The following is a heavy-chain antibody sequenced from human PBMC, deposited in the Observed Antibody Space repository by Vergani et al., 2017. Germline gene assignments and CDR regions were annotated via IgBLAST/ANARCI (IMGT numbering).Heavy chain of an antibody. CDR2: INHRGST. Sequence: QVQLQQWGAGLLKPLETLSLTCAVYGGSFSGYYWSWIRQPPGKGLEWIGEINHRGSTNHNPSLKSRVTISVDTSKNQFSLKLSSVTAADTAVYYCARDRPGSDDSSGYYGVGAFDIWGQGTMVTVSS. CDR3: ARDRPGSDDSSGYYGVGAFDI. D-gene: IGHD3-22*01. CDR1: GGSFSGYY. J-gene: IGHJ3*02. V-gene: IGHV4-34*01.